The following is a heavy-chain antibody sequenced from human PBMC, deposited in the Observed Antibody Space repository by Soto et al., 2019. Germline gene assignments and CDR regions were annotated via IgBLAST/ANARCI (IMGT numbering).Heavy chain of an antibody. CDR2: ISSGSDSI. J-gene: IGHJ1*01. D-gene: IGHD6-19*01. V-gene: IGHV3-21*06. Sequence: PXGSLRLSCSASGFIFTSYSMVWVRLAPGKGLDWVASISSGSDSIFYADSVKGRFTVSRDNSRNSLFLQMNNLRAEDTAVYFCARDRSADRFVKYFQHWGQGTQVTV. CDR1: GFIFTSYS. CDR3: ARDRSADRFVKYFQH.